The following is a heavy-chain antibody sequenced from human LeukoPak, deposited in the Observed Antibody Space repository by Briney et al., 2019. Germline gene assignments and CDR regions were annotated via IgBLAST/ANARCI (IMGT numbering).Heavy chain of an antibody. V-gene: IGHV4-59*01. J-gene: IGHJ4*02. Sequence: PSETLSLTCTVSGGSISSYYWSWIRQPPGKGLEWIGYIYYSGSTNYNPSLKSRVTISADTSKNQFSLKLSSVTAADTAVYYCASSRGGCSSTSCYDYWGQGTLVTVSS. CDR2: IYYSGST. CDR1: GGSISSYY. CDR3: ASSRGGCSSTSCYDY. D-gene: IGHD2-2*01.